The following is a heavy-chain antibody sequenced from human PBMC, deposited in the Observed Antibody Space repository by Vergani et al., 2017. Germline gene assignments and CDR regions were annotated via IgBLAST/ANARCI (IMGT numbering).Heavy chain of an antibody. Sequence: QVQLVESGGGVVQPGRSLRLSCAASGFTFSSYGMHWVRQAPGKGLEWVAVISYDGSNKYYADSVKGRFTISRDNSKNTLYLQMHSLRAEDTAVYYCAKDECXSTSCPPIFYYYYGMDVWGQGTTVTVSS. CDR3: AKDECXSTSCPPIFYYYYGMDV. J-gene: IGHJ6*02. D-gene: IGHD2-2*01. CDR1: GFTFSSYG. CDR2: ISYDGSNK. V-gene: IGHV3-30*18.